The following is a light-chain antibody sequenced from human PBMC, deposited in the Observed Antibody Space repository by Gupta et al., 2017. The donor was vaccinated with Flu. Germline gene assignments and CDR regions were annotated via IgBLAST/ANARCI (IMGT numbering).Light chain of an antibody. CDR2: KGS. CDR1: QSLGYSDGNTY. J-gene: IGKJ4*01. CDR3: MQGKPWIT. V-gene: IGKV2-30*01. Sequence: PVTLGQPASSSCSSSQSLGYSDGNTYLDWLQQRPGQSPRRIIYKGSNRDYGVTDRFSGSGEGNDFTLKSSRGEDEDGGVYYGMQGKPWITFGGGTKVEIK.